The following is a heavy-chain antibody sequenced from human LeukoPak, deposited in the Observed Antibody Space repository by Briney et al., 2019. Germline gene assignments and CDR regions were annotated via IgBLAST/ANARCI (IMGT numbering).Heavy chain of an antibody. CDR2: ISGSGSDI. J-gene: IGHJ4*01. D-gene: IGHD2-8*01. V-gene: IGHV3-11*01. CDR3: STDPRLLIY. Sequence: PGGSLRLSCTASRFTFGDYAMSWVRQTPGKGLEWLAYISGSGSDIYYADSVKGRFTISRDNAKNSLYLQMNSLRPDDTALYYCSTDPRLLIYWGHGTLVTVSS. CDR1: RFTFGDYA.